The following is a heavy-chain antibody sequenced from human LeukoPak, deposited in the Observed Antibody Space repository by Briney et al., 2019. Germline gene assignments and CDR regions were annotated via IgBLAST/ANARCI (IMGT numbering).Heavy chain of an antibody. J-gene: IGHJ4*02. Sequence: ASVKVSCKASGYTFTSYGVSWVRQAPGQGLEWMGWISAYNGNTNYAQKLQGRVTMTTDTSTSTAYMELRSLRSGDTAVYYCARVLGGRLSGHYWGQGTLVTVSS. CDR3: ARVLGGRLSGHY. CDR2: ISAYNGNT. CDR1: GYTFTSYG. D-gene: IGHD7-27*01. V-gene: IGHV1-18*04.